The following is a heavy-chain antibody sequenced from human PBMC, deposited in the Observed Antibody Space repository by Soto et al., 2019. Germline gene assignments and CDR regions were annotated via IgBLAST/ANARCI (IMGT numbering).Heavy chain of an antibody. J-gene: IGHJ4*02. CDR1: GFTFRDYT. CDR3: ARRTNGDFGY. V-gene: IGHV3-23*03. CDR2: ILSDYNT. D-gene: IGHD2-8*01. Sequence: EVQLLESGGGLAQPGGSLTLSCAASGFTFRDYTMTWVRQAPGQVLECISVILSDYNTFYAGSVRGRFTISRDNSKNTIYLEMNSLRAEDTAVYYCARRTNGDFGYWGQGALVTVSS.